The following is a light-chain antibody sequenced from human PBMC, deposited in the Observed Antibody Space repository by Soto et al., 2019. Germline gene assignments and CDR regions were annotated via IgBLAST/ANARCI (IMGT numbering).Light chain of an antibody. CDR3: SSYTSSSTYV. V-gene: IGLV2-14*01. CDR1: SSDVGGYNY. CDR2: EVS. J-gene: IGLJ1*01. Sequence: ALTQPASVSGSPGQSITISCTGTSSDVGGYNYVSWYQHHPGKAPKLMIYEVSNRPSGASNRFSGSKSGNTASLTISGLQAEDEADYYCSSYTSSSTYVFGTGTKVTIL.